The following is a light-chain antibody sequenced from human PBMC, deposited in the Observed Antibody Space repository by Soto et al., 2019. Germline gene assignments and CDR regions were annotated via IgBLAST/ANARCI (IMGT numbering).Light chain of an antibody. CDR2: DVS. CDR1: SSDFGGYNY. V-gene: IGLV2-14*01. CDR3: SSYTSSSTLL. J-gene: IGLJ2*01. Sequence: QSALTQPASVSGSPGQSITISCTGTSSDFGGYNYVSWYQQHPGKAPKLMIYDVSTRPSGVSNRFSGSKSGNTASLTISGLQAEDEADYYCSSYTSSSTLLFGGGTKLTVL.